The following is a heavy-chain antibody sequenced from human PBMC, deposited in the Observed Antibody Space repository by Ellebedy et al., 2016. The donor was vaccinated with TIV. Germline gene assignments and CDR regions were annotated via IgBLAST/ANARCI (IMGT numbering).Heavy chain of an antibody. CDR2: IHYSGGT. V-gene: IGHV4-59*08. Sequence: MPSETLSLTCTISGASISSHHWSWFRQPPGKGPEWIGSIHYSGGTNIDASLKSRVTIFLDPSKNQVSLRLHSVTAADTAVYYCARRMLIIRGTYGMDVWGQGTTVTVSS. CDR1: GASISSHH. D-gene: IGHD3-10*01. J-gene: IGHJ6*02. CDR3: ARRMLIIRGTYGMDV.